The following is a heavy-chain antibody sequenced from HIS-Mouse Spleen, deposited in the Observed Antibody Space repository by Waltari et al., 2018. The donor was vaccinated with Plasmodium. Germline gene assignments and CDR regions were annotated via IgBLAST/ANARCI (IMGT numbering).Heavy chain of an antibody. V-gene: IGHV1-8*01. CDR1: GSPFPSSD. D-gene: IGHD2-8*01. Sequence: QVHLVQSGAEVKKPGPSVKVSCQSSGSPFPSSDFTWVRQATGQGLEWMGWMNPNSGNTGYAQKFQGRVTMTRNTSISTAYMELSSLRSEDTAVYYCASHTNRAFDIWGQGTMVTVSS. CDR3: ASHTNRAFDI. CDR2: MNPNSGNT. J-gene: IGHJ3*02.